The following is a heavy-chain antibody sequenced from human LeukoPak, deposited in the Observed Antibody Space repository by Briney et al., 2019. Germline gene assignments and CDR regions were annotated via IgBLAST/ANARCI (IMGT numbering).Heavy chain of an antibody. V-gene: IGHV3-15*01. D-gene: IGHD3-10*01. CDR2: IKSKTDGGTT. J-gene: IGHJ5*02. CDR3: TTVPPEKYYYCSGSYH. CDR1: GFTFSNAW. Sequence: GGSLRLSCAASGFTFSNAWMSWVRQAPGKGLEWVGCIKSKTDGGTTDYAAPVKGRFTISRDDSKNTLYLQMNSLKTEDTAVYYCTTVPPEKYYYCSGSYHWGQGTLVTVSS.